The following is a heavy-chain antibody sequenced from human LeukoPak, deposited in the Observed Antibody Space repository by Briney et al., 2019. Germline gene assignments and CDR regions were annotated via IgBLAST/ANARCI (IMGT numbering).Heavy chain of an antibody. CDR3: ASWPPMYYYDSSAKAGNDY. V-gene: IGHV4-59*01. D-gene: IGHD3-22*01. Sequence: SETLSLTCTVSGGSISSYYWSWIRQPPGKGLEWIGYIYYSGSTNYNPSLKSRVTISVDTSKNQFSLKLSSVTAADTAVYYCASWPPMYYYDSSAKAGNDYWGQGTLVTVSS. J-gene: IGHJ4*02. CDR1: GGSISSYY. CDR2: IYYSGST.